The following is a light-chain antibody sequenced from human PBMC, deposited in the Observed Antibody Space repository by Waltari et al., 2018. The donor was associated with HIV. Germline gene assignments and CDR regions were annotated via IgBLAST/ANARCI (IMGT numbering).Light chain of an antibody. CDR3: SSYTTSSTWV. Sequence: QSTLTQPPSVSGSLGQSVTIACSGTSSDIGSYNRFSWYHQPPGTAPNLIIYEVTNRPSGVAVRFSGSKSGNTASLTISGLQAEDEADYYCSSYTTSSTWVFGGGTQLTVL. J-gene: IGLJ3*02. CDR2: EVT. CDR1: SSDIGSYNR. V-gene: IGLV2-18*02.